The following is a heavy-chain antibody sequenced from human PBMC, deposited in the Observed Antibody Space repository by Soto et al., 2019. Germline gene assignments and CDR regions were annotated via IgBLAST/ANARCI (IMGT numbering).Heavy chain of an antibody. V-gene: IGHV3-43*01. J-gene: IGHJ4*02. D-gene: IGHD3-9*01. CDR2: ISWDGGRT. CDR3: ARDTYGILTGQKRYFDY. CDR1: GFSFEDYT. Sequence: GGSLRLSCAASGFSFEDYTVHWVRHGPGKGPEWISLISWDGGRTLYSDSVKGRFIISRDNSKNSLYLQMNSLTTEDTALYYCARDTYGILTGQKRYFDYWGQGILVTVSS.